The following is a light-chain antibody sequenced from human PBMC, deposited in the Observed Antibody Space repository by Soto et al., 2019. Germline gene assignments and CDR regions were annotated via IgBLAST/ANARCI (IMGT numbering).Light chain of an antibody. CDR3: QQYIDWPRT. V-gene: IGKV3-15*01. Sequence: EIVMTQSPATLSVSPGERATLSCRASHSVRSDLAWYQQKPGQSPRLLIYGASTRATGIPARFSGSGSGTEFTLTISSLQSEDFAVYYCQQYIDWPRTFGQGTKVDIK. CDR2: GAS. J-gene: IGKJ1*01. CDR1: HSVRSD.